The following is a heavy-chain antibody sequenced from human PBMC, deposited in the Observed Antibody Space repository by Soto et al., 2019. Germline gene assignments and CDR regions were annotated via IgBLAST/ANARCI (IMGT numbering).Heavy chain of an antibody. D-gene: IGHD3-3*01. Sequence: GASVKVSCKASGYTFTIYGISWVRQAPGQGLEWMGWISAYNGNTNYAQKLQGRVTMTTDTSTSTAYMELRSLRSDDTAVYYCARDLYYDFWSGYYPPRWFDPWGQGTLVTVSS. CDR3: ARDLYYDFWSGYYPPRWFDP. CDR2: ISAYNGNT. V-gene: IGHV1-18*01. CDR1: GYTFTIYG. J-gene: IGHJ5*02.